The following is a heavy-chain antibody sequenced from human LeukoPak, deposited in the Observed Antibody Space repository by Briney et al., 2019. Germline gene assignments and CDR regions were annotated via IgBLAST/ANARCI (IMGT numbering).Heavy chain of an antibody. CDR1: GFTFSSYG. D-gene: IGHD3-10*01. J-gene: IGHJ5*02. Sequence: GRSLRLSCAASGFTFSSYGMHWVRQAPGKGLEGVSYISSSGRTIYYADSVKGRFTISRDNAKNSLYLQMNSLRAEDTAVYYCARAYYGSGGYKAYFDPWGQGTLVTVSS. CDR3: ARAYYGSGGYKAYFDP. V-gene: IGHV3-48*04. CDR2: ISSSGRTI.